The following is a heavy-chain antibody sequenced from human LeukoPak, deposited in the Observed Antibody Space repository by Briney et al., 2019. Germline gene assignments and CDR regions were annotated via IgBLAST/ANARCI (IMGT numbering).Heavy chain of an antibody. Sequence: ASVKVSCTAFGYTFTRYGVSWVRQAPGQGLEWIGWISGSNGNTNYAQNFQGRVTMTTDSSTSTAYMELRSLRSDDTAVYYCVRSGRGTHYYFDYWGQGTLVTVSS. V-gene: IGHV1-18*01. CDR3: VRSGRGTHYYFDY. D-gene: IGHD1-26*01. CDR1: GYTFTRYG. J-gene: IGHJ4*02. CDR2: ISGSNGNT.